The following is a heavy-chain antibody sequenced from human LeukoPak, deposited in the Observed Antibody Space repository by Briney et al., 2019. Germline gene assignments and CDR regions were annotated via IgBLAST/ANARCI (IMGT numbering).Heavy chain of an antibody. J-gene: IGHJ4*02. Sequence: GASVKASCKASGYTFTAYYIHWVRQAPGQGLEWMGRINPNSGGTTYAQKFQGRVTMTRDTSISTAYMELSSLTSDDTAVYYCALVVTLDYWGQGTLVTVSS. V-gene: IGHV1-2*06. CDR1: GYTFTAYY. D-gene: IGHD2-2*01. CDR3: ALVVTLDY. CDR2: INPNSGGT.